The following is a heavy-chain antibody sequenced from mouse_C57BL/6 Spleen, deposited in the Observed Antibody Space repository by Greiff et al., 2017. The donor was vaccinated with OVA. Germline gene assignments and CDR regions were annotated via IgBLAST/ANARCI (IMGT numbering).Heavy chain of an antibody. V-gene: IGHV1-64*01. Sequence: QVQLQQPGAELVKPGASVTLSCKASGYTFTSYWMHWVKQRPGQGLEWIGMIHPNSGSTNYNEKFKSKATLTVDKSSSTAYMQLSSLTSEDSAVYYCARSSKWDVPDYWGQGTTLTVSS. D-gene: IGHD4-1*01. CDR1: GYTFTSYW. CDR2: IHPNSGST. J-gene: IGHJ2*01. CDR3: ARSSKWDVPDY.